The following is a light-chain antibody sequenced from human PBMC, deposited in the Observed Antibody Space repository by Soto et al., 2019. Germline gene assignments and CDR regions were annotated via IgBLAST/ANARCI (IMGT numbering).Light chain of an antibody. CDR2: GAS. CDR1: QSVTTN. V-gene: IGKV3-15*01. CDR3: QQYNNWTRT. J-gene: IGKJ1*01. Sequence: EIVMTQSQATLSVSPGERATFSCTASQSVTTNLAWYQQKPGQAPRLLIYGASTRATGVPARFSGSGSGTEFTLTISSLQSEDFAVYYCQQYNNWTRTFGQGTKVEIK.